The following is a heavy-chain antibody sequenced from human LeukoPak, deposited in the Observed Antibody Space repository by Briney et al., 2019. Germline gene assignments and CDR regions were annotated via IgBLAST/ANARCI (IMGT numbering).Heavy chain of an antibody. CDR3: AKASRVPYDSSGYYHPSGDY. J-gene: IGHJ4*02. Sequence: GGSLRLSCAASGFTFSSYAMGWVRQAPGKGLEWVSAISGSGGSTYYADSVKGRFTISRDNSKNTLYLQMNSLRAEDTAVYYCAKASRVPYDSSGYYHPSGDYWGQGTLVTVSS. V-gene: IGHV3-23*01. CDR2: ISGSGGST. CDR1: GFTFSSYA. D-gene: IGHD3-22*01.